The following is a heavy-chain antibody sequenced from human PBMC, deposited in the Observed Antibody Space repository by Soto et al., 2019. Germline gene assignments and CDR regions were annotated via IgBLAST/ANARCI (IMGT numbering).Heavy chain of an antibody. CDR1: GFTVRSYS. Sequence: GGSLSRSCAASGFTVRSYSLFWVRQAPGKGLEWVSAISGSGGSTHYADSVKARFTISRDNSKNTVYLQMNSLRAEDTAVYYCAKEERAYASGSYYNWGQGT. CDR2: ISGSGGST. V-gene: IGHV3-23*01. D-gene: IGHD3-10*01. CDR3: AKEERAYASGSYYN. J-gene: IGHJ4*02.